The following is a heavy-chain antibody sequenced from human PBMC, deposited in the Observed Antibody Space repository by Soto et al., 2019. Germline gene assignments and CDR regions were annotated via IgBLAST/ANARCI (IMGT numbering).Heavy chain of an antibody. J-gene: IGHJ3*02. Sequence: QVLLVQSGAEMKKPGSSVKVSCKASGGSLSTSSINWVRQAPGQRPEWMANILPIFGTADYAQKFQGRVTITADTSTNTAHMELLSLLSEDTAVYYCARGQEFGGNSDAFDIWGEGAVVTVS. D-gene: IGHD2-21*01. V-gene: IGHV1-69*14. CDR2: ILPIFGTA. CDR3: ARGQEFGGNSDAFDI. CDR1: GGSLSTSS.